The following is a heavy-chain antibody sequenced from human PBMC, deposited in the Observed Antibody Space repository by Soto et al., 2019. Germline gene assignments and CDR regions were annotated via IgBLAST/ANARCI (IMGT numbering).Heavy chain of an antibody. V-gene: IGHV3-33*08. CDR2: LWYAGCNK. CDR1: GFIFSSYG. CDR3: ARADLRAGADRRYYYVVMAV. D-gene: IGHD3-10*01. J-gene: IGHJ6*02. Sequence: LALPCAASGFIFSSYGLHWVRQAPGKGREWVAVLWYAGCNKYYADSVKGRFTIYRDNSKDTLYLQMNSLRAEDTAVYYCARADLRAGADRRYYYVVMAVWGQGTTVTVSS.